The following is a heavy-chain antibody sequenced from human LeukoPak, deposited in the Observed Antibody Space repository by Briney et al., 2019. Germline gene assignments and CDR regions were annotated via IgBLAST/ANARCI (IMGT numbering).Heavy chain of an antibody. D-gene: IGHD6-13*01. CDR3: AKTSIAADV. Sequence: SETLSLTCSVSGGSVSPFYWSWIRQPPGKGLEWIGYIHYSGTTNYNPSLKSRVTISVDTSKNQFSLNLSSVTAADTAVYYCAKTSIAADVWGKGTTVTVSS. V-gene: IGHV4-59*02. CDR2: IHYSGTT. CDR1: GGSVSPFY. J-gene: IGHJ6*04.